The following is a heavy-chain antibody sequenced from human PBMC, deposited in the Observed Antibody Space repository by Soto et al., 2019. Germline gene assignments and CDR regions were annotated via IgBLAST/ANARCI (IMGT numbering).Heavy chain of an antibody. V-gene: IGHV1-2*02. D-gene: IGHD1-1*01. CDR2: MATSSGGT. J-gene: IGHJ4*02. Sequence: GSVEGYCQPSRSPFTANYMHLVRPAPGQGLEWMGWMATSSGGTRFAQSFQGRGTMTRDTSIATAYMELTTLTLDDTAIYYCARGYGSSWFDYWGQGTQFTVSS. CDR1: RSPFTANY. CDR3: ARGYGSSWFDY.